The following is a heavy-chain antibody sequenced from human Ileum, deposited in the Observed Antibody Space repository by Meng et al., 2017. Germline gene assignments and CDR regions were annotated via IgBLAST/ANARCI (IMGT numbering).Heavy chain of an antibody. Sequence: QVQLVDSGGVVVQPGTSLRLSCAASGFSFTTWGMHWVRQAPGKGLEWVGVIGHTGERTYYRDSLKGRFTISRDNSKNTLYLQMNNPRAEDTAVYYCVRDLGMGKYADYWGQGALVTVSS. CDR3: VRDLGMGKYADY. CDR1: GFSFTTWG. CDR2: IGHTGERT. D-gene: IGHD2-2*01. J-gene: IGHJ4*02. V-gene: IGHV3-33*01.